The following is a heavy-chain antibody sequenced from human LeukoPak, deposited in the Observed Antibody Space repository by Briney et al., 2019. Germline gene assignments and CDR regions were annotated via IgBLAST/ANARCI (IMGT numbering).Heavy chain of an antibody. CDR1: GYSFSSYW. CDR2: IYPGDSDT. V-gene: IGHV5-51*01. Sequence: GESLNISCKGSGYSFSSYWISWVRQMTGKGLEWMGIIYPGDSDTRYSPSFQGQVTISADKSISTAYLQWSSLKASDTAMYYCARHPDYYGSGRHFDYWGQGTLVTVSS. CDR3: ARHPDYYGSGRHFDY. J-gene: IGHJ4*02. D-gene: IGHD3-10*01.